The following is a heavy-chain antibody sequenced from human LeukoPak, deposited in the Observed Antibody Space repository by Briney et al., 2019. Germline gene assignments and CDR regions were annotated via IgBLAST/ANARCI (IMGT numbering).Heavy chain of an antibody. D-gene: IGHD3-10*01. CDR2: IYTSGST. Sequence: KTGGSLRLSCAASGFTVSSNYMSWIRQPAGKGLEWIGRIYTSGSTNYNPSLKSRVTISVDTSKNQFSLKLSSVTAADTAVYYCARSGLLLWFGELLYRDAFDIWGQGTMVTVSS. J-gene: IGHJ3*02. CDR1: GFTVSSNY. V-gene: IGHV4-4*07. CDR3: ARSGLLLWFGELLYRDAFDI.